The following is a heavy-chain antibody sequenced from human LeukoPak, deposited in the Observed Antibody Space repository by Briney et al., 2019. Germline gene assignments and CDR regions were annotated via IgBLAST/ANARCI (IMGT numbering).Heavy chain of an antibody. D-gene: IGHD6-19*01. CDR1: GFTFSSYA. V-gene: IGHV3-7*01. Sequence: GGSLRLSCAASGFTFSSYAMSWVRQAPGKGLEWVANIKQDGSEKYYVDSVKGRFTISRDNAKNSPYLQMNSLRAEDTAVYYCARERVAGRNPVVYWGQGTLVTVSS. CDR3: ARERVAGRNPVVY. J-gene: IGHJ4*02. CDR2: IKQDGSEK.